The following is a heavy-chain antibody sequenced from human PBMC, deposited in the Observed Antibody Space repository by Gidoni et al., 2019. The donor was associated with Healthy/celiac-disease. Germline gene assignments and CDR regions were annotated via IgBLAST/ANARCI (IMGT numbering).Heavy chain of an antibody. CDR3: ARARLSGYYYG. V-gene: IGHV3-21*01. Sequence: EVQLVESGGGLVKPGVSLRLSCAASGFTFSSYSMNWVRKAPGKGLEWGSSIRSSSSYIYYADSVKGRFTISRDNAKNSLYLQMNSLRAEDTAVYYCARARLSGYYYGWGQGTLVTVSS. CDR1: GFTFSSYS. CDR2: IRSSSSYI. J-gene: IGHJ4*02. D-gene: IGHD3-22*01.